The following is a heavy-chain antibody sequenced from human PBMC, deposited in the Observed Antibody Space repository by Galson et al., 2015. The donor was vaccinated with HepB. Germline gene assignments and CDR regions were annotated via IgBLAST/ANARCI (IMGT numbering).Heavy chain of an antibody. CDR3: ARDSQDSSGYYFDY. J-gene: IGHJ4*02. V-gene: IGHV1-69*04. CDR1: GGTFSSYA. CDR2: IIPILGIA. D-gene: IGHD3-22*01. Sequence: SVKVSCKASGGTFSSYAISWVRQAPGQGLEWMGRIIPILGIANYAQKFQGRVTITADKSTSTAYMELSSLRSEDTAVYYCARDSQDSSGYYFDYWGQGTLVTVSS.